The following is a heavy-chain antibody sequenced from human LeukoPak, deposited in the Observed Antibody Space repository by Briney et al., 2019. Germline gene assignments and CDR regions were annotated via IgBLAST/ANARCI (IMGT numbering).Heavy chain of an antibody. CDR3: ATAGSSGWPPYFDY. J-gene: IGHJ4*02. V-gene: IGHV1-24*01. D-gene: IGHD6-19*01. CDR2: FDPEDGET. Sequence: ASVKVSCKVSGYTLTELSMHWVRQAPGKGLEWMGGFDPEDGETIYAQKFQGRVTMTEDTSTDTAYMELSSLRSEDTAVYYCATAGSSGWPPYFDYWGQGTLVTVSS. CDR1: GYTLTELS.